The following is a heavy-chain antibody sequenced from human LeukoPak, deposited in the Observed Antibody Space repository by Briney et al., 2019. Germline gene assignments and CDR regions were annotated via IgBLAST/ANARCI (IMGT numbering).Heavy chain of an antibody. J-gene: IGHJ4*02. CDR1: GYSISSGYY. CDR2: IYHSGST. CDR3: ARSEVEWDVLLWFGELFRGRYFDY. V-gene: IGHV4-38-2*01. D-gene: IGHD3-10*01. Sequence: KPSETLSLTSAVSGYSISSGYYWGWIRQPPGEGLGWIGSIYHSGSTYYNPSLKSRVTISVDTSKNQFSLKLSSVTAADTAVYYCARSEVEWDVLLWFGELFRGRYFDYWGQGTLVTVSS.